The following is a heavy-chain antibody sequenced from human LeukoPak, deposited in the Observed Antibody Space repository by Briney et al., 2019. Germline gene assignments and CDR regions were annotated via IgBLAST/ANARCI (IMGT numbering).Heavy chain of an antibody. Sequence: GGSLRLSCAASGFTFSSYGMHWVRQAPGKGLEWVAVIWYDGTNKYYADSVKGRFTISRDNSKNTLFLQMNSLRAEDTAVYYCTRAAYDSSGYLTLWGQGTLVTVSS. CDR3: TRAAYDSSGYLTL. J-gene: IGHJ4*02. CDR1: GFTFSSYG. V-gene: IGHV3-33*01. D-gene: IGHD3-22*01. CDR2: IWYDGTNK.